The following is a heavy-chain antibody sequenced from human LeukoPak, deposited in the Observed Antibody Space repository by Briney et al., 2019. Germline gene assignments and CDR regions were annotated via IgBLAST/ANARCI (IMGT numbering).Heavy chain of an antibody. CDR3: ARGRPVTTGDDY. CDR2: IFSSGST. J-gene: IGHJ4*02. D-gene: IGHD4-17*01. Sequence: SETLSLTCTVSGGSINNYWSWIRQPAGKGLEWIGRIFSSGSTVYHPSLKSRVTMSVDTSRNSFSLKLTSVTAADTAVYYCARGRPVTTGDDYWGQGTLVTVSS. V-gene: IGHV4-4*07. CDR1: GGSINNY.